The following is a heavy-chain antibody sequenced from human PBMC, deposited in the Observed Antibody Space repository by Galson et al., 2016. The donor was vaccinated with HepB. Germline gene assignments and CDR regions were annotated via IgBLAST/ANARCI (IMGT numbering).Heavy chain of an antibody. CDR1: GGSFSGYY. CDR2: INHSGSA. Sequence: SETLSLTCAVYGGSFSGYYWTWLRQPPGRGLEWIGDINHSGSANYNPSLKSRVNLSVDSSKKQFSLKVINVTAADTAVYYCARGPLRYFGWMGQGGMDFWGQGTTV. D-gene: IGHD3-9*01. V-gene: IGHV4-34*01. J-gene: IGHJ6*02. CDR3: ARGPLRYFGWMGQGGMDF.